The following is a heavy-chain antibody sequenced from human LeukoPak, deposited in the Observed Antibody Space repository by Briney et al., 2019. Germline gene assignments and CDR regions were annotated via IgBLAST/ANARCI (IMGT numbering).Heavy chain of an antibody. CDR2: IYYSGST. CDR3: ARRDCSGGSCAFQH. V-gene: IGHV4-39*01. CDR1: GGSISSSSYY. D-gene: IGHD2-15*01. J-gene: IGHJ1*01. Sequence: SETLSLTCTVSGGSISSSSYYWGWIRQPPGKGLEWIGSIYYSGSTYYNPSLKGRVTISVDTSKNQFSLKLSSVTAADTAVYYCARRDCSGGSCAFQHWGQGTLVTVSS.